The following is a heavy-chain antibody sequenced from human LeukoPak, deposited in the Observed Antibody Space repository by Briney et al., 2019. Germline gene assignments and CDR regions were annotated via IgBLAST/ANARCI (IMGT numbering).Heavy chain of an antibody. CDR2: INVEGTTT. D-gene: IGHD3-10*01. Sequence: GGSLRLFCAGSGFTFTRFWMHWVRQAPGKGLVWVSRINVEGTTTTYADSVEGRFTISRDENTLYLQMNHLRVDDTAVYYCTRGGEEPFDYWGQGTLVTVSS. CDR1: GFTFTRFW. CDR3: TRGGEEPFDY. J-gene: IGHJ4*02. V-gene: IGHV3-74*01.